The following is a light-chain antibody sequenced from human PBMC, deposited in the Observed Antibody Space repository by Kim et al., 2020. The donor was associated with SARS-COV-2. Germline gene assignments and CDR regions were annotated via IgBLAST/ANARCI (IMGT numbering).Light chain of an antibody. Sequence: SATVGDSVTITCRASLGIASRLAWYQQKPGRAPTLLIYNANSLQTGVPSRFSGSGSGTDFTLTINSLQPEDFATYYCQQANNFPYTFGQGTKLEI. CDR3: QQANNFPYT. CDR2: NAN. CDR1: LGIASR. V-gene: IGKV1-12*01. J-gene: IGKJ2*01.